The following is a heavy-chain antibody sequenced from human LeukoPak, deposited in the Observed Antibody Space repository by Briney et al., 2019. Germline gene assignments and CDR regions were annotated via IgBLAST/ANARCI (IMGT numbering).Heavy chain of an antibody. D-gene: IGHD6-19*01. Sequence: QPGGSLRLSCAASGFSFSNYGFHWVRQAPGKGLEWLAVISFDGSGKYYADSVKGRFTISRDDSKDTLYLQMNSLRAEEDTAVYYCAKDKSWVVLTAGHDAFDVWGQGTMVTVSS. J-gene: IGHJ3*01. V-gene: IGHV3-30*18. CDR2: ISFDGSGK. CDR1: GFSFSNYG. CDR3: AKDKSWVVLTAGHDAFDV.